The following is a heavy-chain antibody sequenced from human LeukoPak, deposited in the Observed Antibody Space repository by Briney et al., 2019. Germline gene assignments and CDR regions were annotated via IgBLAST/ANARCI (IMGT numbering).Heavy chain of an antibody. V-gene: IGHV4-34*01. CDR1: GGSFSGYY. CDR2: INHSGST. Sequence: PSETLSLTCAVYGGSFSGYYWSWIRQPPGKGLEWIGEINHSGSTNYNPSLKSRVTISVDTSKNQFSLKLSSVTAADTAVYYCARDLVDTAIVEMATIEVYYFDYWGQGTLVTVSS. D-gene: IGHD5-24*01. CDR3: ARDLVDTAIVEMATIEVYYFDY. J-gene: IGHJ4*02.